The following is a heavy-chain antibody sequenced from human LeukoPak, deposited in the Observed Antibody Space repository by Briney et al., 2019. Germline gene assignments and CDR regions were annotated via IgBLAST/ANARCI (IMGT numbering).Heavy chain of an antibody. J-gene: IGHJ6*02. V-gene: IGHV1-46*01. CDR1: GYTFTSYY. Sequence: ASVKVSFKASGYTFTSYYMHWVRQAPGQGLEWMGIINPSGGSTSYAQKFQGRVTMTRDTSTSTVYMELSSLRSEDTAVYYCARGPPDYYGSGINYYYYGMDVWGQGTTVTVSS. CDR2: INPSGGST. D-gene: IGHD3-10*01. CDR3: ARGPPDYYGSGINYYYYGMDV.